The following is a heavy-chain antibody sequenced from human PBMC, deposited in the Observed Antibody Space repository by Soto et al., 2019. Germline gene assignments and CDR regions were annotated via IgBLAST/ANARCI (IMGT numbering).Heavy chain of an antibody. D-gene: IGHD3-3*01. CDR2: ISAYNGNT. Sequence: QVQLVQSGAEVKKPGASVKVSCKASGYTFTSYGISWVRQAPGQGLEWMGWISAYNGNTNYAQKLQGRVTMTTDTSTRTAHMELRSLRSDYTAVYYCARGLRSYDFWSGVNLFDPWGQGTLVTVSS. J-gene: IGHJ5*02. V-gene: IGHV1-18*04. CDR3: ARGLRSYDFWSGVNLFDP. CDR1: GYTFTSYG.